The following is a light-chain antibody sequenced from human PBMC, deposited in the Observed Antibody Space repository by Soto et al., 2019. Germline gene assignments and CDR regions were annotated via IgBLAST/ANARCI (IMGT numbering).Light chain of an antibody. J-gene: IGKJ5*01. CDR2: AAS. CDR1: QGLSSD. CDR3: QPLNTHPIT. Sequence: DIQLTQSPSFLSASVGDRVTITCRASQGLSSDLAWYQQKPGKAPKLLIYAASTLQSGVPSRFSGSGSGTEFTLTISSLQPVDSATYYSQPLNTHPITFGQGTRLEIK. V-gene: IGKV1-9*01.